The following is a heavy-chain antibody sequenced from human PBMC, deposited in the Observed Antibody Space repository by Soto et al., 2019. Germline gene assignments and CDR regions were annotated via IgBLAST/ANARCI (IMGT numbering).Heavy chain of an antibody. Sequence: EVQLVESGGGLVQPGRXLRLSXAASGFTFDDYAMHWVRQVPGKGLEWVSGINWNSGSIGYADSVKGRFAISRDNAKNSLHLQMNSLRAEDTAFXYCVXDESINWYSGHFRHWGQGTLVTVSS. J-gene: IGHJ1*01. V-gene: IGHV3-9*01. CDR3: VXDESINWYSGHFRH. D-gene: IGHD6-13*01. CDR1: GFTFDDYA. CDR2: INWNSGSI.